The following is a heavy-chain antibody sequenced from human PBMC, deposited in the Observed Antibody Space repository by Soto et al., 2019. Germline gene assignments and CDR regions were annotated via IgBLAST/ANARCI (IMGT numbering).Heavy chain of an antibody. Sequence: PGGSLRLSCVASGFSFSDAWMNWVRQAPGKGLEWVGRVKSKTVGGTTDYAAPVKGRITISRDDSKTTLYLEMNSLKIEDTAVYYCATDNCLSSTCYLNYWGQGALVTVSS. CDR3: ATDNCLSSTCYLNY. CDR1: GFSFSDAW. V-gene: IGHV3-15*07. J-gene: IGHJ4*02. CDR2: VKSKTVGGTT. D-gene: IGHD2-2*01.